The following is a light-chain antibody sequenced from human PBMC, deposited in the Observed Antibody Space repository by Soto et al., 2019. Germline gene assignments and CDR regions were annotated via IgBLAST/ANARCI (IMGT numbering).Light chain of an antibody. CDR3: QSYDSSLGYV. Sequence: QSVLTQPPSVSGAPGQRVTMSCTVSSSNIGEGYHVHWYQQLPGTAPKLLIYTNRYRPSGVPDRFSGSRSGTSASLAITGLQAEDEADYYCQSYDSSLGYVFGTGTKVTVL. CDR1: SSNIGEGYH. J-gene: IGLJ1*01. V-gene: IGLV1-40*01. CDR2: TNR.